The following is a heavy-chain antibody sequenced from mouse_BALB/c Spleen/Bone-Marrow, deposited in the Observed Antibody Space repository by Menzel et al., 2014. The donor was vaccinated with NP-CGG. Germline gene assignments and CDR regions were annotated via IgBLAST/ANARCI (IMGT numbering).Heavy chain of an antibody. CDR2: ISSGGNYT. CDR3: VRAYGSSYAMGY. CDR1: GFTFSSYA. V-gene: IGHV5-9-4*01. J-gene: IGHJ4*01. D-gene: IGHD1-1*01. Sequence: EVNVVESGGGLVKPGGSLKLSCAASGFTFSSYAMSWVRQSPEKRLEWVAEISSGGNYTYYPDTVTGRFTISRDNAKNILYLEMSSLRSDDTAMYYCVRAYGSSYAMGYWGQGTSVTVSS.